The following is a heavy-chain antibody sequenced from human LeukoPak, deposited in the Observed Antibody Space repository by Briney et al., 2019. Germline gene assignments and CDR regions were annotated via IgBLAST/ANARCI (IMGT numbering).Heavy chain of an antibody. V-gene: IGHV3-73*01. CDR1: GFLFSGSA. J-gene: IGHJ2*01. D-gene: IGHD1-1*01. Sequence: PGGSLRLSCAASGFLFSGSAMLWVRQTSGEGLEWVGHIRTTSHNYATAYAESMKGRFTISRDDSKNTAYLQMNSLKTEDTALYYCTRAYNYYLDLWGRGTLVTVSS. CDR2: IRTTSHNYAT. CDR3: TRAYNYYLDL.